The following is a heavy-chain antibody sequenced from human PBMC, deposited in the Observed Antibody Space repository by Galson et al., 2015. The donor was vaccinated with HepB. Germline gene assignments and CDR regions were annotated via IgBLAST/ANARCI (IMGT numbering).Heavy chain of an antibody. D-gene: IGHD3-22*01. CDR2: ISGSGGST. J-gene: IGHJ4*02. CDR3: AKGTNYDSSGYYDY. CDR1: GFTFSSYA. V-gene: IGHV3-23*01. Sequence: SLRLSCAASGFTFSSYAMSWVRQAPGKGLEWVSAISGSGGSTYYADSVKGRFTISRDNSKNTLYLQMNSLRAEDTAVYYCAKGTNYDSSGYYDYWGQGTLVTVSS.